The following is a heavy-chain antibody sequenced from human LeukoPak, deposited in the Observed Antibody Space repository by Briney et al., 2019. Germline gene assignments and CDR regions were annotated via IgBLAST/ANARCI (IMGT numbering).Heavy chain of an antibody. CDR2: IYDSGTT. D-gene: IGHD2-15*01. CDR1: GGSVSSGSYY. J-gene: IGHJ3*02. V-gene: IGHV4-61*01. Sequence: SETLSLTCPVSGGSVSSGSYYWSWIRQPPGKGLEWIGYIYDSGTTNYNPSVKSRFTISVDTSKNQFSLKLSSVTAADTAVYYCAREYCSGGICYAHAFDIWGQGTMVTVSS. CDR3: AREYCSGGICYAHAFDI.